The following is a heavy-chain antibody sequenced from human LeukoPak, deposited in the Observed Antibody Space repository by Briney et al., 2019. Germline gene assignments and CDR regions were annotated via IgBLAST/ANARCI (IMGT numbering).Heavy chain of an antibody. Sequence: GGSLRLSCAASGFTFSSYAMHWVRQAPGKGLEWVAVISHDGSNKYYADSVKGRFTISRDNSKNTLYLQMNSLRAEDTAVYYCARGDIVVVPAAMIDYWGQGTLVTVSS. J-gene: IGHJ4*02. CDR1: GFTFSSYA. V-gene: IGHV3-30-3*01. CDR3: ARGDIVVVPAAMIDY. CDR2: ISHDGSNK. D-gene: IGHD2-2*01.